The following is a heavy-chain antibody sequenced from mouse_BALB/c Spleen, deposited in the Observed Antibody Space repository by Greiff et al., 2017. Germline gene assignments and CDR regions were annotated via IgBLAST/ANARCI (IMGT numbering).Heavy chain of an antibody. CDR2: IRLKSNNYAT. CDR3: TRGTGYFDY. D-gene: IGHD3-3*01. Sequence: EVKLMESGGGLVQPGGSMKLSCVASGFTFSNYWMNWVRQSPEKGLEWVAEIRLKSNNYATHYAESVKGRFTISREDSKSSVYLQMNNLRAEDTGIYYCTRGTGYFDYWGQGTTLTVSS. V-gene: IGHV6-6*02. CDR1: GFTFSNYW. J-gene: IGHJ2*01.